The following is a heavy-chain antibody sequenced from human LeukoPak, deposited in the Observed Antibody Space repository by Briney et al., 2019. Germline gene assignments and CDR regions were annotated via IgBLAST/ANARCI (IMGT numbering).Heavy chain of an antibody. CDR1: GGSISSYY. D-gene: IGHD2-2*01. J-gene: IGHJ6*04. CDR3: ARSPLVPLDV. V-gene: IGHV4-59*01. Sequence: SETLSLTCTVSGGSISSYYWSWIRQPPGKGLEWIGYIYYSGSTNYNPSLKSRVTISVDTSKNQFSLKLSSVTAADTAVYYCARSPLVPLDVWGKGTTVTVSS. CDR2: IYYSGST.